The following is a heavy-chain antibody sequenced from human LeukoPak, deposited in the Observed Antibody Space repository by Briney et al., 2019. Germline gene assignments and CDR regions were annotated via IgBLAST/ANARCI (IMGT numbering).Heavy chain of an antibody. CDR3: ARERLSDYYDSSGFYP. Sequence: GGSLRLSCSASGFTFSSYSMNWVRQAPGKGLEWLSYITSSSTTIYYADSVRGRFTVSRDNAKNSLYLQMNSLRDEDTVVYYCARERLSDYYDSSGFYPWGQGTLVTVSS. D-gene: IGHD3-22*01. V-gene: IGHV3-48*02. J-gene: IGHJ5*02. CDR1: GFTFSSYS. CDR2: ITSSSTTI.